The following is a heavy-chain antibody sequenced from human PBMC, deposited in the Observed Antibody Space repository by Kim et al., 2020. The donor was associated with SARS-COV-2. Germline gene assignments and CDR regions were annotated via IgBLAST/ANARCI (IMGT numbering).Heavy chain of an antibody. CDR2: IYPGDSDT. CDR1: GYSFTSYW. CDR3: ARLGEYCSSTSCLTGLSGWFDP. J-gene: IGHJ5*02. D-gene: IGHD2-2*01. Sequence: GESLKISCKGSGYSFTSYWIGWVRQMPGKGLEWMGIIYPGDSDTRYSPSFQGQVTISADKSISTAYLQWSSLKASDTAMYYCARLGEYCSSTSCLTGLSGWFDPWGQGTLVTVSS. V-gene: IGHV5-51*01.